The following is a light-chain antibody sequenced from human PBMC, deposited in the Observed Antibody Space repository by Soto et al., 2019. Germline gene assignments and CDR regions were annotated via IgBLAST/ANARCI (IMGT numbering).Light chain of an antibody. CDR2: GAS. Sequence: EIVLTQSPGTLSLSPGERVTLSCVASQSFTSNYLAWYQQKPGQAPRLLIHGASTRATGIPARFSGSGSGTEFTLTISSLQSEDFAVYYCQQYSDWRPQFGQGTKVDIK. CDR3: QQYSDWRPQ. V-gene: IGKV3-15*01. CDR1: QSFTSN. J-gene: IGKJ1*01.